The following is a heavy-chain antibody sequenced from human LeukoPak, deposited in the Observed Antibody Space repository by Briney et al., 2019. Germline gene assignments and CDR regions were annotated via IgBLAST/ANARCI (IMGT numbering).Heavy chain of an antibody. CDR2: IYPGDSDT. CDR3: ARRAYCGGDCYLDY. D-gene: IGHD2-21*02. V-gene: IGHV5-51*01. CDR1: GYSFSSYW. Sequence: GESLRISCKASGYSFSSYWIGWVRQMPGKGLEWMGMIYPGDSDTRYIPSFQCQVTISADKSISTAFLQWSRLKASDNAMYYCARRAYCGGDCYLDYWGQGTLVTVSS. J-gene: IGHJ4*02.